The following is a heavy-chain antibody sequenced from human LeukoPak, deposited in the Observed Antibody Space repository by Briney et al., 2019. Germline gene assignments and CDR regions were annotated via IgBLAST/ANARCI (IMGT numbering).Heavy chain of an antibody. CDR3: ASRYCSGGSCYLAFDAFDI. D-gene: IGHD2-15*01. CDR2: INPNSGGT. V-gene: IGHV1-2*02. CDR1: GYTFTGYY. Sequence: GASVKVSCKASGYTFTGYYMHWVRQAPGQGLEWMGWINPNSGGTNYAQKFQGRVTMTRDTSISTAYMELSRLRSDDTAVYYCASRYCSGGSCYLAFDAFDIWGQGTMVTVSS. J-gene: IGHJ3*02.